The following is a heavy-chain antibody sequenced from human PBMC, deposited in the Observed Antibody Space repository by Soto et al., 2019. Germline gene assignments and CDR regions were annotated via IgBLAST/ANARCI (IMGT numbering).Heavy chain of an antibody. CDR3: ARDRGGYLDY. CDR2: LGTSGSII. CDR1: GFTLSGYY. D-gene: IGHD3-10*01. Sequence: VPLVESGGGLVKPGGSLRLSCAVSGFTLSGYYMSWIRQAPGRGLEWVSYLGTSGSIIYYADSVKGRFTISRVNAKNSLYLQMNSLRAEDTAVYFCARDRGGYLDYWGQGTLVTVSS. V-gene: IGHV3-11*01. J-gene: IGHJ4*02.